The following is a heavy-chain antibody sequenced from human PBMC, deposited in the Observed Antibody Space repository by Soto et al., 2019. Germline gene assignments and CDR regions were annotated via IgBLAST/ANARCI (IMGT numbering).Heavy chain of an antibody. V-gene: IGHV1-18*01. D-gene: IGHD6-13*01. Sequence: ASVKVSCKASGYTFTSYGISWVRQAPGQGLEWMGWISAYNGNTNYAQKLQGRVTMTTDTSTSTAYMELRSLRSDDTAVYYCARVESSNTPPEHFQHWGQGTLVTVSS. CDR3: ARVESSNTPPEHFQH. CDR2: ISAYNGNT. CDR1: GYTFTSYG. J-gene: IGHJ1*01.